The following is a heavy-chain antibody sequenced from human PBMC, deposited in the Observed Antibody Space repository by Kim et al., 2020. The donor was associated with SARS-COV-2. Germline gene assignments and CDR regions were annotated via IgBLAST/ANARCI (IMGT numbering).Heavy chain of an antibody. J-gene: IGHJ4*02. V-gene: IGHV4-34*01. D-gene: IGHD6-6*01. CDR1: GGSFSGYY. CDR3: ARGFEYSSSSGASNFDY. CDR2: INHSGST. Sequence: SETLSLTCAVYGGSFSGYYWSWIRQPPGKGLEWIGEINHSGSTNYNPSLKSRVTISVDTSKNQFSLKLSSVTAADTAVYYCARGFEYSSSSGASNFDYWGQGTLVTVSS.